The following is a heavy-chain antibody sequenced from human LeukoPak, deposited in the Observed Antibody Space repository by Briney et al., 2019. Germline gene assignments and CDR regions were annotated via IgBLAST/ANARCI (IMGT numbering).Heavy chain of an antibody. D-gene: IGHD3-10*01. CDR1: GFTFVGNA. J-gene: IGHJ4*02. CDR3: AKKYYYGSGTYIFYFDY. Sequence: GGSLRLSCAASGFTFVGNAVTWVRQAPGKGLEWVSTISGSGDTYYAESVKGRFTISRDDSKSTLSLQMNSLRAEDTALYYCAKKYYYGSGTYIFYFDYWGQGTPVTVSS. CDR2: ISGSGDT. V-gene: IGHV3-23*01.